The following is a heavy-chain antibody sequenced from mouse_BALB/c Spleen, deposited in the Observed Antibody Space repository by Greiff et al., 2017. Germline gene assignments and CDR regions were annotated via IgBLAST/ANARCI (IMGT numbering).Heavy chain of an antibody. V-gene: IGHV5-17*02. Sequence: EVQVVESGGGLVQPGGSRKLSCAASGFTFSSFGMHWVRQAPEKGLEWVAYISSGSSTIYYADTVKGRFTISRDNPKNTLFLQMTSRRSEDTAMYYCARYAMDYWGQGTSVTVSS. J-gene: IGHJ4*01. CDR3: ARYAMDY. CDR1: GFTFSSFG. CDR2: ISSGSSTI.